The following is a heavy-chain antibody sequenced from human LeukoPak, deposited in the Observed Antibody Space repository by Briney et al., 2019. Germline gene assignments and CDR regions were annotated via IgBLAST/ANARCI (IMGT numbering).Heavy chain of an antibody. V-gene: IGHV3-74*01. CDR2: MNSDASST. CDR1: GFTFTNYW. D-gene: IGHD4-23*01. CDR3: ARGPDYGGPL. Sequence: PGGSLRLSCVASGFTFTNYWMHWVRQAPGKGLVWVARMNSDASSTSYADSVKGRFTIPRDNAKKTLYLQMNSLRAEDTAVYYCARGPDYGGPLRGQGTLVTVSP. J-gene: IGHJ4*02.